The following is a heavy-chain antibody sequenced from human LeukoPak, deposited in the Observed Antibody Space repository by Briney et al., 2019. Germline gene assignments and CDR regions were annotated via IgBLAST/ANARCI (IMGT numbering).Heavy chain of an antibody. CDR2: IYYSGST. CDR1: GGSISSSSYY. CDR3: ARGYCSGGSCYSYYYYNYMDV. J-gene: IGHJ6*03. V-gene: IGHV4-61*05. D-gene: IGHD2-15*01. Sequence: SETLSLTCTASGGSISSSSYYWGWIRQPPGKGLEWIGYIYYSGSTNYNPSLKSRVTISVDTSKNQFSLKLSSVTAADTAVYYCARGYCSGGSCYSYYYYNYMDVWGKGTTVTVSS.